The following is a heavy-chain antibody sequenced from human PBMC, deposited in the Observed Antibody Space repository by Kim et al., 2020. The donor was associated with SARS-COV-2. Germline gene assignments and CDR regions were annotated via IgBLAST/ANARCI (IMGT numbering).Heavy chain of an antibody. Sequence: SETLSLTCTVSGGSISSYYWSWIRQPAGKGLEWIGRIYTSGSTNYNPSLKSRVTMSVDTSKNQFSLKLSSVTAADTAVYYCARDRGFWSGYYMLRGAFDIWGQGTMVTVSS. CDR2: IYTSGST. V-gene: IGHV4-4*07. D-gene: IGHD3-3*01. J-gene: IGHJ3*02. CDR1: GGSISSYY. CDR3: ARDRGFWSGYYMLRGAFDI.